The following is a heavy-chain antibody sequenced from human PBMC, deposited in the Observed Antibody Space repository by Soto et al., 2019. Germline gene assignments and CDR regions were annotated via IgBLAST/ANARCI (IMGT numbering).Heavy chain of an antibody. CDR1: GFTFSSYA. D-gene: IGHD2-21*02. CDR2: ISYDGSNK. CDR3: AREDGGNSRSVDY. V-gene: IGHV3-30-3*01. J-gene: IGHJ4*02. Sequence: QVQLVESGGGVVQPGRSLRLSCAASGFTFSSYAMHWVRQAPGKGLEWVAVISYDGSNKYYADSVKGRFTISRDNSKNTLYLQMNCLRAEDTAVYYCAREDGGNSRSVDYWGQGTLVTVSS.